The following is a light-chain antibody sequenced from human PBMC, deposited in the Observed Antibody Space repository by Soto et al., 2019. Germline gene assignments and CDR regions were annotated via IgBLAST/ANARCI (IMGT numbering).Light chain of an antibody. Sequence: SYELTQPPSVSVSPGQTASITCSGDKLGDKYACWYQQKPGQFPVLVIYQDSKRPSGIPERFSGSNSGNTATLTISGTQAMDEAHYYCQAWDSSTAEVFGTGTKLTVL. V-gene: IGLV3-1*01. J-gene: IGLJ1*01. CDR3: QAWDSSTAEV. CDR2: QDS. CDR1: KLGDKY.